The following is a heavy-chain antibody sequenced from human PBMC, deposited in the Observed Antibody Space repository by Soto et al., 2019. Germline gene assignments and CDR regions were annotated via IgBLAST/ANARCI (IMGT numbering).Heavy chain of an antibody. CDR2: ISYSGGT. Sequence: SETLSLTCSVSGASITTYYWSWIRQPPGKGLEWIGSISYSGGTKYNPSLESRVMISLDTSKNQFSLRLTSVTAADTALYYCARDWDSSGLFDPWGQGALVTVSS. CDR3: ARDWDSSGLFDP. V-gene: IGHV4-59*01. CDR1: GASITTYY. J-gene: IGHJ5*02. D-gene: IGHD3-10*01.